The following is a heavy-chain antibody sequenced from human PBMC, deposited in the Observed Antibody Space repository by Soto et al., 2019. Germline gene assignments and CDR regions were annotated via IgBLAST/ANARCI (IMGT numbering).Heavy chain of an antibody. CDR3: VKGPKRTPGPNSRISWFGELLFSGVGNWFDP. D-gene: IGHD3-10*01. CDR1: GFTFSSYA. V-gene: IGHV3-64D*08. Sequence: GGSLRLSCSASGFTFSSYAMHWVRQAPGKGLEYVSAISSNGGSTYYADSVKGRFTISRDNSKNTLYLQMSSLRAEDTAVYYCVKGPKRTPGPNSRISWFGELLFSGVGNWFDPWGQGTLVTVSS. J-gene: IGHJ5*02. CDR2: ISSNGGST.